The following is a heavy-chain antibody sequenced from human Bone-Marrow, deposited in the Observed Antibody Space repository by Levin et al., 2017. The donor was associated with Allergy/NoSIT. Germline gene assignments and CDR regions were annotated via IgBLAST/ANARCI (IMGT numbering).Heavy chain of an antibody. CDR1: GYTFTGYN. CDR3: ARGQIAAADNYGLDV. CDR2: INPNTGGT. D-gene: IGHD6-13*01. J-gene: IGHJ6*02. Sequence: ASVKVSCKASGYTFTGYNLHWVRQAPGQGLEWMGWINPNTGGTNYSQKFKGRVTMTRDSSISTAYVEVTSLTSDDTAVYYCARGQIAAADNYGLDVWGRGTTVTVSS. V-gene: IGHV1-2*02.